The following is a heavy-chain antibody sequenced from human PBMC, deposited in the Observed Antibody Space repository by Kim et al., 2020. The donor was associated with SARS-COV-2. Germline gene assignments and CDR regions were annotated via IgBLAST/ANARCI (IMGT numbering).Heavy chain of an antibody. J-gene: IGHJ4*02. D-gene: IGHD3-10*01. CDR3: VRVAMVRGVIIEGHFDY. V-gene: IGHV4-59*01. Sequence: SLKSRVTISVDTSKSQFSLKLSSVTAADTAVYYCVRVAMVRGVIIEGHFDYWGQGTLVTVSS.